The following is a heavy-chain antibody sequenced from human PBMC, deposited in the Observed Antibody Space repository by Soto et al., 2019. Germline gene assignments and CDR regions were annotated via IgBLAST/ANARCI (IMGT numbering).Heavy chain of an antibody. V-gene: IGHV3-23*01. D-gene: IGHD6-13*01. CDR1: GFTFSSYA. Sequence: EVQLLESGGGLVQPGGSLRLSCAASGFTFSSYAMSWVRQAPGKGLEWVSAISGSGGSTYYADSVKGRFTISRDNSKNTLYLQMNSLRAEDTAVYYCAKDSGSSWLRWGMDVWAQGTTVTVSS. J-gene: IGHJ6*02. CDR3: AKDSGSSWLRWGMDV. CDR2: ISGSGGST.